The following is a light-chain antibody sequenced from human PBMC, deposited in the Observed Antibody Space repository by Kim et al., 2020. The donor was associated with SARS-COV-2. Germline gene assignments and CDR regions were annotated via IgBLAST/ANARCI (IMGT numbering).Light chain of an antibody. CDR1: QTVNNNH. J-gene: IGKJ2*01. CDR2: GAS. CDR3: QQYGTSLYT. V-gene: IGKV3-20*01. Sequence: SPGERATLTCSASQTVNNNHLAWYQQKPGQAPRLLIYGASSRTTGIPVRFTGSGSGTDFTLTISRLEPEDFAVYHCQQYGTSLYTFGQGTKVDIK.